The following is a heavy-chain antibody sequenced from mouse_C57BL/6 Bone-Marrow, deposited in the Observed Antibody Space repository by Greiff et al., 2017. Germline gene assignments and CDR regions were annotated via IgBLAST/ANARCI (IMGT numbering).Heavy chain of an antibody. CDR3: ANDYGSSYGKLAY. CDR1: GYTFTSYW. D-gene: IGHD1-1*01. V-gene: IGHV1-55*01. CDR2: IYPGSGST. Sequence: QVQLQQPGAELVKPGASVKMSCKASGYTFTSYWITWVKQRPGQGLEWIGDIYPGSGSTNYNEKFKSKATLTVDTSSSTASMQLSSLTSEDSAVYYCANDYGSSYGKLAYWGQGTLVTVSA. J-gene: IGHJ3*01.